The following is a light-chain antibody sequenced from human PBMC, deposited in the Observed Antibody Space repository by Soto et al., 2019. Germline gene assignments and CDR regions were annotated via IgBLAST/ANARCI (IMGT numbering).Light chain of an antibody. CDR2: EVI. CDR3: SSYAGSNNLHVL. J-gene: IGLJ7*01. CDR1: SSDVGGYNY. V-gene: IGLV2-8*01. Sequence: QSALTQPASVSGSPGQSITISCTGTSSDVGGYNYVSWYQQHPGKAPKLIIYEVIKRPSGVPDRFSGSKSGNTASLTVSGLQAEDEADYYCSSYAGSNNLHVLFGAGTQLTVL.